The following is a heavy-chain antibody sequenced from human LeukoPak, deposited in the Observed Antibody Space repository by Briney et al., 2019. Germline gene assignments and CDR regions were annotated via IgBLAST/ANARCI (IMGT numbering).Heavy chain of an antibody. CDR2: INHSGST. CDR1: GGSFSGYY. Sequence: PSDTLSLTCAVYGGSFSGYYWSWIRQPPGKGREWIGEINHSGSTNYNPSLKSRVTISVDTSKNQFSLKLSSVTAADTAVYYCARGRYSSSWYNWFDPWGQGTLVTVSS. D-gene: IGHD6-13*01. J-gene: IGHJ5*02. CDR3: ARGRYSSSWYNWFDP. V-gene: IGHV4-34*01.